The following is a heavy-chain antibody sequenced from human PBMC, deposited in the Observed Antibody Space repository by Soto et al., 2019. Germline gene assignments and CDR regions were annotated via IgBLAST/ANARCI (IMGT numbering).Heavy chain of an antibody. J-gene: IGHJ4*02. V-gene: IGHV3-23*01. CDR1: GFTFSTYA. CDR3: AKDRRSTTTKGNFDY. CDR2: ISGSGGST. Sequence: EVQLLESGGGLVQPGGSLTLSCAASGFTFSTYAMSWVRQAPGKGLEWVSGISGSGGSTYYADSVKGRFTISRDNSKNTLYLQMNSLRAEDTAVYYCAKDRRSTTTKGNFDYWGQGTLVTVSS. D-gene: IGHD1-1*01.